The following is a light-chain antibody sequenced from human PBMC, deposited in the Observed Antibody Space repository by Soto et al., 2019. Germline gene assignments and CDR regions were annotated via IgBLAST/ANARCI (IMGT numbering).Light chain of an antibody. CDR3: QQYNNWPPRVT. Sequence: EIVLTQSPGTLSLSPGERVTLSCRASQNVYINSLAWYQQKPGQTPRLLIYGASTRAAAVPDRFSGSGSGTDFALSIDGLEPEDFAVYYCQQYNNWPPRVTFGGGTKVEIK. CDR1: QNVYINS. CDR2: GAS. V-gene: IGKV3-20*01. J-gene: IGKJ4*01.